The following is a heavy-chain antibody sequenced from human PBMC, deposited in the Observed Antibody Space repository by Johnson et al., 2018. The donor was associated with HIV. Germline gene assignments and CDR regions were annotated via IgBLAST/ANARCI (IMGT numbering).Heavy chain of an antibody. V-gene: IGHV3-11*04. D-gene: IGHD7-27*01. CDR1: GFTVSSNY. J-gene: IGHJ3*02. CDR2: ISGSGRII. Sequence: QVQLVESGGGLIQPGGSLRLSCAASGFTVSSNYMSWVRQAPGKGLEWVSYISGSGRIITSTDSVQGRFTISRDNVKNSLYLQMNSLRAEDTAVYYCARVGTVRDAFDIWGQGTMVIVSS. CDR3: ARVGTVRDAFDI.